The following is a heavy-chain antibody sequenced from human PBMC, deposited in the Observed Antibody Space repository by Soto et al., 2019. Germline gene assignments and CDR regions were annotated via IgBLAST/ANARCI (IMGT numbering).Heavy chain of an antibody. J-gene: IGHJ4*02. CDR3: VRTSLVVAAATREDY. D-gene: IGHD2-15*01. CDR1: GFTFSSYW. CDR2: INSDGSST. V-gene: IGHV3-74*01. Sequence: EVQLVESGGGLVQPGGSLRLSCAASGFTFSSYWMHWVRHAPGKGLVWVSRINSDGSSTSYADSVKGRFTISRDNAKNTLYLQMNSLRAEDTAVYYCVRTSLVVAAATREDYWGQGTLGTVSS.